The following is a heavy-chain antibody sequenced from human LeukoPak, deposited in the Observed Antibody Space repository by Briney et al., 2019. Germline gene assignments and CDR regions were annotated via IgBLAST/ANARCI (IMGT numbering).Heavy chain of an antibody. D-gene: IGHD3-10*01. CDR1: GGSISSSSYY. CDR2: IYYSGST. V-gene: IGHV4-39*01. CDR3: ARPGLLWFGELSEEDAFDI. Sequence: SETLSLTCTVSGGSISSSSYYWGWIRQPPGKGLEWIGSIYYSGSTYYNPSLKSRVTISVDTSKNQFSLKLSSVTAADTAVYYCARPGLLWFGELSEEDAFDIWGQGTMVTVSS. J-gene: IGHJ3*02.